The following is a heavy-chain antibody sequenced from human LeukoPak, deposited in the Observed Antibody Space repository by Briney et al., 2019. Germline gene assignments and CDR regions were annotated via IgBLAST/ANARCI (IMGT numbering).Heavy chain of an antibody. Sequence: KTSETLSLTCTVSGGSISSGGYYWSWIRQHPGKGLEWIGYIYYSGSTYYNPSLKSRVTISVDTSKNQFSLKLRSVTAADTAVYYCARVNWDWYFGLWGRGTLVTVSS. D-gene: IGHD7-27*01. CDR3: ARVNWDWYFGL. V-gene: IGHV4-31*03. CDR1: GGSISSGGYY. CDR2: IYYSGST. J-gene: IGHJ2*01.